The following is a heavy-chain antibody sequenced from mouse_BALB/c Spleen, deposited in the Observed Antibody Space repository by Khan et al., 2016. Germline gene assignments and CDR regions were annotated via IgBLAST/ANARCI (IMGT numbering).Heavy chain of an antibody. V-gene: IGHV5-17*02. CDR3: ARGNLAYSYAMDY. CDR2: ISSGSGTI. D-gene: IGHD1-1*01. Sequence: EVGLVESGGGLVQPGGSRKLSCAASGFTFSSFGMHWVRQAPEKGLEWVADISSGSGTIYYADTVKGRFTISRDNPKHTLFLQMTSLRSEDTAMYYCARGNLAYSYAMDYWGQGTSVTVSS. CDR1: GFTFSSFG. J-gene: IGHJ4*01.